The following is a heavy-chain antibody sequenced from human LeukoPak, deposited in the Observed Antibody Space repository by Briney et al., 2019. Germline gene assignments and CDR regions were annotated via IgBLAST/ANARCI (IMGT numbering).Heavy chain of an antibody. J-gene: IGHJ4*02. CDR1: GFTFSSFA. V-gene: IGHV3-23*01. CDR2: LSSSCGGA. Sequence: QPGGSLRLSCAASGFTFSSFAMTWVRQAPGKGLEWVSSLSSSCGGAYYADSVKGRFVISRDNSEHTLYLQMNSLRAEDTAVYYCAKGAYYHGSGRYFDYWGQGTLVTVSS. D-gene: IGHD3-10*01. CDR3: AKGAYYHGSGRYFDY.